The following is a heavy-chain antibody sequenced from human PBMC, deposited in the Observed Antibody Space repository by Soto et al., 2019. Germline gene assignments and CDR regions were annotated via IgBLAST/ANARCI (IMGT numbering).Heavy chain of an antibody. J-gene: IGHJ5*02. D-gene: IGHD3-16*01. CDR3: APSRGIRFDP. V-gene: IGHV1-69*02. CDR1: GGTFSSYT. CDR2: IIPILNMT. Sequence: QVQLVQSGAEVKKPGSSVKVSCKASGGTFSSYTISWVRQAPGQGLEWMGRIIPILNMTNYAQKFQGSVTITADKSTDTVYMELSSLRSEDTAVDYCAPSRGIRFDPWGQGTLVIVSS.